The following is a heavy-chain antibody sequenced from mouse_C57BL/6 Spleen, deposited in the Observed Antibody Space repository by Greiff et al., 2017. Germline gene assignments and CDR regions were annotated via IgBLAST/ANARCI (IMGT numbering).Heavy chain of an antibody. Sequence: EVQLQQSGPGLVKPSQSLSLTCSVTGYSITSGYYWNWLRQFPGNKLEWMGYISYDGSNNYNPSLKNRISITRDTSKNPFFLKLNSVTTEDTATYYCAGVECGYYVGYWYFDDWGTGTTLTVSS. CDR3: AGVECGYYVGYWYFDD. CDR1: GYSITSGYY. CDR2: ISYDGSN. D-gene: IGHD2-3*01. J-gene: IGHJ1*03. V-gene: IGHV3-6*01.